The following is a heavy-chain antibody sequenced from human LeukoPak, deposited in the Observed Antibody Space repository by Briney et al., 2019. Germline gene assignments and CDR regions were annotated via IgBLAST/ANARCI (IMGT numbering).Heavy chain of an antibody. CDR3: ARAPTSWYFDY. D-gene: IGHD6-13*01. J-gene: IGHJ4*02. CDR1: GASISSSGFY. CDR2: IYYSGST. V-gene: IGHV4-30-2*01. Sequence: SQTLSLTCTVSGASISSSGFYWSWIRQPPGKGLEWIGYIYYSGSTYYHPSLKSRVTISGERSKNQFSLKLSSVIAADTVVYYCARAPTSWYFDYWGQGTPVTVSS.